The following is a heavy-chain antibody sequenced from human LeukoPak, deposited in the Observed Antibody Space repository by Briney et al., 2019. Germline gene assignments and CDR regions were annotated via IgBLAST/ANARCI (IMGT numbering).Heavy chain of an antibody. Sequence: PGGSLRLSCAASGFTFSSYAMSWVRQAPGKGLEWVSYISSSGSTIYYADSVKGRFTISRDNAKNSLYLQMNSLRAEDTAVYYCARADYGDYAPRFWGQGTLVTVSS. D-gene: IGHD4-17*01. CDR1: GFTFSSYA. V-gene: IGHV3-48*04. J-gene: IGHJ4*02. CDR2: ISSSGSTI. CDR3: ARADYGDYAPRF.